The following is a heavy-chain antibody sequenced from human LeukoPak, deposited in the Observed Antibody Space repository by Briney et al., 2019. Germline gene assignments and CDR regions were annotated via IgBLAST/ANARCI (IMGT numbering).Heavy chain of an antibody. CDR1: GGSISSYY. J-gene: IGHJ4*02. CDR2: IYYSGST. V-gene: IGHV4-59*08. Sequence: PSETLSLTCTVSGGSISSYYWSWIRQPPGKGLEWIGYIYYSGSTNYNPSLKSRVTISVDTSKNQFSLKLSSVTAADTAMYYCARGGSGGGGYVDYWGQGTLVTVSS. D-gene: IGHD2-15*01. CDR3: ARGGSGGGGYVDY.